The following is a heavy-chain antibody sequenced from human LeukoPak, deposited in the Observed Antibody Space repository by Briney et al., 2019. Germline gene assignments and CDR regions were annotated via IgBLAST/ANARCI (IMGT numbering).Heavy chain of an antibody. CDR2: INHSGST. CDR3: ARAGYSSSYNWFDP. CDR1: GGSFSGYY. J-gene: IGHJ5*02. Sequence: PSETLSLTCAVYGGSFSGYYWSWIRQPPGKGLEWIGEINHSGSTNYNPSLKSRVTISVDTSKNQFSLKLSSVTAADTAAYYCARAGYSSSYNWFDPWGQGTLVTVSS. D-gene: IGHD6-13*01. V-gene: IGHV4-34*01.